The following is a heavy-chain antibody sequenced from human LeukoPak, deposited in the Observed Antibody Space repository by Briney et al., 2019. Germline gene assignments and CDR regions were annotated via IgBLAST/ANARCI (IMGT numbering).Heavy chain of an antibody. Sequence: SETLSLTCAVYGGSFSGYYWSWIRQPPGKGLEWIGEINHSESTNYNPSLKSRVTISVDTSKNQFSLKLSSVTAADTAVYYCARGPPYIVVVTGIGFFDSWGQGTLVTVSS. CDR3: ARGPPYIVVVTGIGFFDS. CDR2: INHSEST. D-gene: IGHD2-21*02. V-gene: IGHV4-34*01. CDR1: GGSFSGYY. J-gene: IGHJ4*02.